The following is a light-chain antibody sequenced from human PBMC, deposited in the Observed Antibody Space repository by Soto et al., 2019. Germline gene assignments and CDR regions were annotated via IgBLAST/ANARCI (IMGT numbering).Light chain of an antibody. CDR2: ASS. CDR3: HQLNSYPYT. Sequence: IQLTQSPSSLSASVGDRVTITCRASQGIGSYFAWYQQKPGQAPKLLIYASSTLRSGVPSRFSGSGSGTDFTLTISSLQPEDFATYYCHQLNSYPYTFGQGTKLEIK. CDR1: QGIGSY. V-gene: IGKV1-9*01. J-gene: IGKJ2*01.